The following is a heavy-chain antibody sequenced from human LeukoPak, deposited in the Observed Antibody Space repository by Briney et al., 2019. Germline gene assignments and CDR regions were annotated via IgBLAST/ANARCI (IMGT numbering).Heavy chain of an antibody. J-gene: IGHJ4*02. V-gene: IGHV4-59*11. CDR2: IYYSGST. CDR3: ARDDCTNGVCYLDY. CDR1: GGSISSHY. Sequence: PSETLSLTCTVSGGSISSHYWSWIRQPPGKGLEWIGYIYYSGSTNYNPSLKSRVTISVDTSKNQFSLKLSSATAADTAVYYCARDDCTNGVCYLDYWGQGTLVTVSS. D-gene: IGHD2-8*01.